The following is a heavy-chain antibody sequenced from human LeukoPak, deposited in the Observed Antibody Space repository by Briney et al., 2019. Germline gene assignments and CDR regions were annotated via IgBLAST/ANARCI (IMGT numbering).Heavy chain of an antibody. J-gene: IGHJ4*02. CDR3: ARAKVFNYYDSSGYYYDY. D-gene: IGHD3-22*01. CDR2: IKQDGSEK. Sequence: PGGSLRLSCAASGFTFSSYWMSWVRQAPGKGLEWVANIKQDGSEKYYADSVKGRFTISRDNAKNSLYLQMNSLRAEDTAVYYCARAKVFNYYDSSGYYYDYWGQGTLVTVSS. V-gene: IGHV3-7*01. CDR1: GFTFSSYW.